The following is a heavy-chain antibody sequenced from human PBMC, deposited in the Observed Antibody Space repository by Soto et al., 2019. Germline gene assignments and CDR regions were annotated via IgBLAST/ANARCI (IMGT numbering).Heavy chain of an antibody. CDR1: GYTFTSYY. V-gene: IGHV1-46*01. J-gene: IGHJ4*02. CDR2: INPSGGST. CDR3: ARGEQDIVVVPAATFDY. Sequence: ASVKVSFKASGYTFTSYYMHWVRQAPGQGLEWMGIINPSGGSTSYAQKFQGRVTMTRDTSTSTVYMELSSLRSEDTAVYYCARGEQDIVVVPAATFDYWGQGTLVTVSS. D-gene: IGHD2-2*01.